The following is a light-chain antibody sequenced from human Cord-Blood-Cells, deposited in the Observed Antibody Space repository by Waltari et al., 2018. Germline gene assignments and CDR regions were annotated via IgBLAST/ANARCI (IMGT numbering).Light chain of an antibody. V-gene: IGLV2-14*01. CDR3: SSYTSSSTSV. CDR1: SSDVGGYNY. J-gene: IGLJ2*01. Sequence: QSALTQPASVSGSPGQSITISCTGTSSDVGGYNYVSWYQQHTGKAPKLMIYDVSKRPSGVSNRFSGSKSGNTASLTISGLQAEDEADYYCSSYTSSSTSVFGGGTKLTVL. CDR2: DVS.